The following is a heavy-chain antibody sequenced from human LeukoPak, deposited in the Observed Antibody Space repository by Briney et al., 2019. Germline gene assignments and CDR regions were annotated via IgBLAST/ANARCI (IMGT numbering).Heavy chain of an antibody. CDR2: IIPIFGTA. CDR1: GGTFSNYA. V-gene: IGHV1-69*01. CDR3: ARILSSSWYEYFHH. D-gene: IGHD6-19*01. Sequence: SLKVSCKASGGTFSNYAISWVRQAPGQGLEWMGAIIPIFGTANYAQKFQGRVTITADESTSTAYMELSSLRSEDTAVYYCARILSSSWYEYFHHWGQGTLVTVFS. J-gene: IGHJ1*01.